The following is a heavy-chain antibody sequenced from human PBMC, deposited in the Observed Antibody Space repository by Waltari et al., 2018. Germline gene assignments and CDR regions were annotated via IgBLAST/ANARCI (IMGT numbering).Heavy chain of an antibody. CDR1: GCPFTNYW. CDR2: ISRVGDSR. CDR3: TRDTAGYDY. Sequence: EVQLVESGGGFVQPGGSMSLYCAACGCPFTNYWIHCVSQAPGKGLEWVSRISRVGDSRNYADSVKGRFTISRDNTNSTVYLQMNSLRAEDTALYYCTRDTAGYDYWGRGTLVTVS. V-gene: IGHV3-74*01. D-gene: IGHD6-13*01. J-gene: IGHJ4*02.